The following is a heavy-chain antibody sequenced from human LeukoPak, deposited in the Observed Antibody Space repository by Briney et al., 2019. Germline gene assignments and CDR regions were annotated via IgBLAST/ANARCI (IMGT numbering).Heavy chain of an antibody. CDR2: ISAYNGNA. J-gene: IGHJ4*02. D-gene: IGHD6-13*01. CDR3: ARDPIAAAGKGGFDY. V-gene: IGHV1-18*01. CDR1: GYTFTSYG. Sequence: GASVKVSCKASGYTFTSYGISWVRQAPGQGLEWMGWISAYNGNADYAQKLQGKVTMTTDTSTSTAYMELRSLRSDDTAVYYCARDPIAAAGKGGFDYWGQGTLVTVSS.